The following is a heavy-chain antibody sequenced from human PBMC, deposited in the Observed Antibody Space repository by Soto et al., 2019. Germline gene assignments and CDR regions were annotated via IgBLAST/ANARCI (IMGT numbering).Heavy chain of an antibody. V-gene: IGHV3-21*01. D-gene: IGHD1-1*01. J-gene: IGHJ4*02. CDR3: ARDRILTNWNRYPHFFDY. CDR1: GFTFSSYS. CDR2: ISSSSSYI. Sequence: GGSLRLSCAASGFTFSSYSMNWVRQAPGKGLEWVSSISSSSSYIYYADSVKGRFTISRDNAKNSLYLQMNSLRAEDTAVYYCARDRILTNWNRYPHFFDYWGQGTLVTVSS.